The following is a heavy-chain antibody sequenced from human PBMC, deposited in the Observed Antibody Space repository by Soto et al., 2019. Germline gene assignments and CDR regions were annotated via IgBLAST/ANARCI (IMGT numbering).Heavy chain of an antibody. CDR2: IYPGDSDT. CDR1: GYSFTTYW. CDR3: ARSRRGAYSSGWYSPSGYYNYGIDV. D-gene: IGHD6-19*01. V-gene: IGHV5-51*01. J-gene: IGHJ6*02. Sequence: PGESLKISCQASGYSFTTYWIGWVRPLPGKGLEWMGIIYPGDSDTKYSPSLQGQVTISADTSISTAYLQWTSLKASDTAMYYCARSRRGAYSSGWYSPSGYYNYGIDVWGQGTKVTVSS.